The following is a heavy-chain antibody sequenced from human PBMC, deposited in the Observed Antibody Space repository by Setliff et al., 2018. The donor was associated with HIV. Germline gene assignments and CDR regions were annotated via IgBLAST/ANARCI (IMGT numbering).Heavy chain of an antibody. Sequence: KPSETLSLTCTVSGGSISSYYWSWIRQPPGKGLEWIGEINHSGSTNYNPSLKSRVTISVDTSKNQFSLKLRSVTAADTAMYYCARNYDSSEPRPFYFDYWGQGMLVTVSS. CDR3: ARNYDSSEPRPFYFDY. D-gene: IGHD3-22*01. CDR2: INHSGST. J-gene: IGHJ4*02. CDR1: GGSISSYY. V-gene: IGHV4-34*01.